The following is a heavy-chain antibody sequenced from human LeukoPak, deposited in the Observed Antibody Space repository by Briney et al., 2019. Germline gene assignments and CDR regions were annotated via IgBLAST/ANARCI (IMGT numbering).Heavy chain of an antibody. Sequence: GGSLRLSCAASGFTFSDYDMHWVRQATGKCLEWVSAIGTAGDTYYTGSVKGRFTTSRENAKNSLYLQMNSLRAGDTAVYYCARVAKERVGGVYYFDYWGQGTLVTVSS. CDR1: GFTFSDYD. CDR2: IGTAGDT. CDR3: ARVAKERVGGVYYFDY. D-gene: IGHD1-1*01. V-gene: IGHV3-13*01. J-gene: IGHJ4*02.